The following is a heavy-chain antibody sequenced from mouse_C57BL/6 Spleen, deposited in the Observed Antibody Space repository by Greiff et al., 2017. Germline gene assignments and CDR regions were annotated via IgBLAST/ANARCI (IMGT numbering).Heavy chain of an antibody. Sequence: QVQLQQSGTELVKPGASVKLSCKASGYTFTSYWMHWVKQRPGQGLEWIGNINPSNGGTNYNEKFKSKATLTVDKSSSTAYLQLSSLTSEDSAVYYCARGRASDYSNYYYYAMDYWGQGTSVTVSS. V-gene: IGHV1-53*01. D-gene: IGHD2-5*01. CDR1: GYTFTSYW. J-gene: IGHJ4*01. CDR3: ARGRASDYSNYYYYAMDY. CDR2: INPSNGGT.